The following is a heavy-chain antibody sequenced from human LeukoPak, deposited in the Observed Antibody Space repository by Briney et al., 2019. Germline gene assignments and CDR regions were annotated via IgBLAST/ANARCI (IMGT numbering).Heavy chain of an antibody. CDR3: AKVVAGRYQDY. V-gene: IGHV3-74*01. Sequence: GGSLRLSCAASGFTFSGYWMHWVRQAPGKGLVWVSGMNSDGSSTSYADSVKGRFTISRDNAKNTLYLQMNSLRAEDTAVYYCAKVVAGRYQDYWGQGTLVSVSS. CDR1: GFTFSGYW. CDR2: MNSDGSST. D-gene: IGHD6-19*01. J-gene: IGHJ4*02.